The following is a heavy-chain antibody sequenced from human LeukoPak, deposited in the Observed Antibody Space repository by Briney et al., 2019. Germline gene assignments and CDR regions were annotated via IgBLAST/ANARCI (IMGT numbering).Heavy chain of an antibody. CDR1: GFTFSIYN. V-gene: IGHV3-21*01. CDR2: ISGNSNDK. Sequence: GGSLRLSCAGSGFTFSIYNMNWVRQAPGKGLEWVSLISGNSNDKYYADSVKGRFTISRDNSKNTLYLQMNSLRAEDTAVYYCARARGSGYQSHYYYYMDVWGKGTTVTVSS. D-gene: IGHD3-10*01. J-gene: IGHJ6*03. CDR3: ARARGSGYQSHYYYYMDV.